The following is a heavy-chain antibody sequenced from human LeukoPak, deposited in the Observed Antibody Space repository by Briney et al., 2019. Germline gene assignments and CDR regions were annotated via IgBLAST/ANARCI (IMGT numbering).Heavy chain of an antibody. CDR3: ARDHYFKIDY. CDR1: GFIFRNFV. Sequence: GGSLRLSCAASGFIFRNFVMHWVRQAPGKGLVWVSRIPTDETPTNYADSVQGRFTISGDNAKNTLYLQMNNLRAEDTAVYYCARDHYFKIDYWGQGTLVTVSS. D-gene: IGHD3-10*01. J-gene: IGHJ4*02. CDR2: IPTDETPT. V-gene: IGHV3-74*01.